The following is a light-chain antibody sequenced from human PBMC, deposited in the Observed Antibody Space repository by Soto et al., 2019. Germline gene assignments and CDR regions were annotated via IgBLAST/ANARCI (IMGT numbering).Light chain of an antibody. CDR3: QQYGSSPPWT. CDR1: QSVSSSY. J-gene: IGKJ1*01. Sequence: EIVLTQSPGTLSLSPGERATLSCRASQSVSSSYLAWYQQKPGQAPRLLIYGASSRATGIPDRFSGSGSGTDFPLPIRSLEPEDFAVYYCQQYGSSPPWTFGQGTKVDI. CDR2: GAS. V-gene: IGKV3-20*01.